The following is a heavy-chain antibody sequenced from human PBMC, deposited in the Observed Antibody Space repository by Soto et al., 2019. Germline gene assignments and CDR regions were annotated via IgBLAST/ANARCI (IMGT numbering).Heavy chain of an antibody. CDR2: MNPNSGNT. J-gene: IGHJ4*02. Sequence: ASVKVSCKASGCTFTNYDINWVRQATGQGLEWMGWMNPNSGNTGYAQKFQGRVTMTRNTSITTAYMELTSLRSEDTAVYYCAREAAAAGTAYYFDYWGQGTLVTVSS. V-gene: IGHV1-8*01. CDR3: AREAAAAGTAYYFDY. D-gene: IGHD6-13*01. CDR1: GCTFTNYD.